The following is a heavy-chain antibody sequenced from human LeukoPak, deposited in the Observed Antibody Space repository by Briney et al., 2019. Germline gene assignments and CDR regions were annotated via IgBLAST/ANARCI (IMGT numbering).Heavy chain of an antibody. CDR1: GGSISSYY. D-gene: IGHD6-13*01. CDR2: IYYSGST. J-gene: IGHJ4*02. CDR3: AMLVGYSSDY. V-gene: IGHV4-59*01. Sequence: SETLSLTCTVSGGSISSYYWSWIRQPPGKGLEWIGYIYYSGSTNYNPSLKSRVTISVDTSKNQFSLKLSSVTAADTAVYYCAMLVGYSSDYWGQGTLVTASS.